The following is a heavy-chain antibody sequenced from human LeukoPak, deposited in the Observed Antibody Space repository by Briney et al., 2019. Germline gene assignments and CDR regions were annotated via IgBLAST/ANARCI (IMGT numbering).Heavy chain of an antibody. CDR1: GGSISSTIYY. V-gene: IGHV4-39*07. CDR2: VYFSGSS. D-gene: IGHD3-22*01. Sequence: SETLSLTCTVSGGSISSTIYYWGWFRQPPEKGLDWIGSVYFSGSSYYNPSLKSRVTMSVDTSENHFYLKLNSVTAADTAVYYCARRAHYYDSSGYRDPVDYWGQGTLVTVSS. J-gene: IGHJ4*02. CDR3: ARRAHYYDSSGYRDPVDY.